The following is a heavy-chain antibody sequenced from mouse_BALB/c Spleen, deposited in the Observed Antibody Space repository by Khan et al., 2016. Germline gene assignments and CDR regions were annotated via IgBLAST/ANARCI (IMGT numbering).Heavy chain of an antibody. CDR3: ARPYYGSSRGFAY. V-gene: IGHV9-3-1*01. CDR1: GYTFTNYG. J-gene: IGHJ3*01. D-gene: IGHD1-1*01. Sequence: QIQLVQSGPELKKPGETVRISCKASGYTFTNYGMNWVKQAPGKGLKWMGWINTYTGEPTYADDFKGRFAFSLETSASTAYLQINNLKNEDTARYFCARPYYGSSRGFAYWGQGTLVTVSA. CDR2: INTYTGEP.